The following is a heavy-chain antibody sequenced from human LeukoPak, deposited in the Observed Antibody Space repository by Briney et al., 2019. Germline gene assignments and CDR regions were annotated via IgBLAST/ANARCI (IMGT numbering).Heavy chain of an antibody. J-gene: IGHJ4*02. V-gene: IGHV3-74*03. CDR1: GFTFSNHW. CDR2: IDERGRNA. CDR3: IRDEALWRLDY. Sequence: GGSLRRSCAASGFTFSNHWMHWVRQAPGKGLVWVSRIDERGRNAMYADSVKGRFSISRDNAKNTVNLQMNSLRGEDTGVYYCIRDEALWRLDYWGQGTLVTVSS. D-gene: IGHD2-21*01.